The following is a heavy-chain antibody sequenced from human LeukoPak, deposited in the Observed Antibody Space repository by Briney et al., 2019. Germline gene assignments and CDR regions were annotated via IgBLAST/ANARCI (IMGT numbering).Heavy chain of an antibody. CDR2: MNPNSGNT. J-gene: IGHJ4*02. Sequence: ASVKVSCKASGYTFTSYDINWVRQATGQGLEWMGWMNPNSGNTGYAQKFQGRVTMTRNTSISTAYMELSRLRSDDTAVYYCARGRITMVRGVIIIGYWGQGTLVTVSS. D-gene: IGHD3-10*01. CDR1: GYTFTSYD. V-gene: IGHV1-8*01. CDR3: ARGRITMVRGVIIIGY.